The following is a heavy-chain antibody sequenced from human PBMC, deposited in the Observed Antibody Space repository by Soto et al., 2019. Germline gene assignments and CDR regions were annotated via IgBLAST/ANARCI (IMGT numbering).Heavy chain of an antibody. CDR1: GFTFSSYS. CDR2: ISSSSSYM. D-gene: IGHD4-17*01. J-gene: IGHJ4*02. CDR3: ARDSVNGHY. V-gene: IGHV3-21*01. Sequence: EVQLVESGGGLVKPGGSLRLSCAASGFTFSSYSMNWVRQAPGKGLEWVSSISSSSSYMYYADSVKGRFTISRDNAKNSLYLQMNSLRAEDTAVYYCARDSVNGHYWGQGTLVTVSS.